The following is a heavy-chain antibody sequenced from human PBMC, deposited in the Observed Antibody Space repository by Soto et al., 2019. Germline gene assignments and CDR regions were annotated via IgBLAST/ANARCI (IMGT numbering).Heavy chain of an antibody. J-gene: IGHJ6*02. V-gene: IGHV3-48*03. CDR2: ISSSGSTI. Sequence: GGSLRLSCAASGFTFGSYEMNWVRQAPGKGLEWVSYISSSGSTIYYADSVKGRFTISRDNAKNSLYLQMSSLRAEDTAVYYCARDHKGGYYYYGMDALGQGTTVTVS. CDR3: ARDHKGGYYYYGMDA. CDR1: GFTFGSYE.